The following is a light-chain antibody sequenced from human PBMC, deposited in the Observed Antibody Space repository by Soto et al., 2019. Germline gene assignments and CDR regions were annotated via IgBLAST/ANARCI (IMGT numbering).Light chain of an antibody. J-gene: IGLJ2*01. Sequence: QSALTQPASVSGSPGQSITISCTGTSSDVGGYNYVSWYQQHPGKAPKLMIYDVSNRPSGVSNRFSGSKSGNTASLTISGFQAEDDADYYCSSYTSSSTLAVFGGGTKLTVL. CDR1: SSDVGGYNY. CDR2: DVS. V-gene: IGLV2-14*01. CDR3: SSYTSSSTLAV.